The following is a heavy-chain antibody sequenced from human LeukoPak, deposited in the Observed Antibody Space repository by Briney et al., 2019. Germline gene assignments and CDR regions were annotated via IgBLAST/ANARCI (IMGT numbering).Heavy chain of an antibody. CDR1: GFTFTIFG. D-gene: IGHD1-26*01. CDR2: IYSGGST. V-gene: IGHV3-53*01. CDR3: ARGYGGSPFDY. Sequence: GGSLRLSCAASGFTFTIFGLNWVRQAPGKGLEWVSVIYSGGSTYYADSVKSRFTISRDNSKNTLYLQMNSLRAEDTAVYYCARGYGGSPFDYWGQGTLVTVSS. J-gene: IGHJ4*02.